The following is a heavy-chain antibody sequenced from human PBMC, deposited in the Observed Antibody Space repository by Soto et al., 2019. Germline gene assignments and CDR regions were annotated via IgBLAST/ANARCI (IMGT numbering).Heavy chain of an antibody. CDR3: ARAPGLPSNLDH. CDR1: GGSISSSSYY. V-gene: IGHV4-39*01. CDR2: IYYSGST. D-gene: IGHD4-17*01. Sequence: SETLSLTCTVSGGSISSSSYYWGWIRQPPGKGLEWIGSIYYSGSTYYNPSLKSRVTISVDTSKNQFSLKLSSVTAADTAVYYCARAPGLPSNLDHWGQGALVTVSS. J-gene: IGHJ5*02.